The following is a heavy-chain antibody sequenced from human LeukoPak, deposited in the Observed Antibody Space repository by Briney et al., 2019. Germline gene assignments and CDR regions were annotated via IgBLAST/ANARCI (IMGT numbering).Heavy chain of an antibody. CDR1: GGTFSSYA. J-gene: IGHJ6*03. D-gene: IGHD5-24*01. CDR2: FIPIFGTA. Sequence: SVKVSCKASGGTFSSYAISWVRQAPGQGLEWMGGFIPIFGTANYAQKFQGRVTITADESTSTAYMELSSLRSEDTAVYYCARGECRDGYNCGYYYYYMDVWGKGTTVTVSS. V-gene: IGHV1-69*13. CDR3: ARGECRDGYNCGYYYYYMDV.